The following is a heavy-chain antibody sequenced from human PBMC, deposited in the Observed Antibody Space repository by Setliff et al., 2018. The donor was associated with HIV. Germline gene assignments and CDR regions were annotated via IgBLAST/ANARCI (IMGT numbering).Heavy chain of an antibody. CDR3: ARATLGVCSGGSCFGGMDV. CDR2: ISGSGGST. CDR1: GFTFSSYA. Sequence: PGGSLRLSCAASGFTFSSYAMSWVRQAPGKGLEWVSAISGSGGSTYYADSVKGRFTISRDNSKNTLFLQMNSLRAEDTAVYYCARATLGVCSGGSCFGGMDVWGQGTTVTVSS. D-gene: IGHD2-15*01. V-gene: IGHV3-23*01. J-gene: IGHJ6*02.